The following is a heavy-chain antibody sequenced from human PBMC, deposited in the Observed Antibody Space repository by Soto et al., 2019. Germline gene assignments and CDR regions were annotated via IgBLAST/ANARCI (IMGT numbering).Heavy chain of an antibody. Sequence: QDQLVQSGAEVKKPGSSVKVSCKAFGGPFSSHTFSWVRQAPGQGLEWMGRIIPALGTTTYAQKFQGRVTITADESVTTVDMELTSLRTEDTALYYCARPDFGDYWYFDIWGRVTLVPVSS. V-gene: IGHV1-69*08. CDR2: IIPALGTT. CDR1: GGPFSSHT. J-gene: IGHJ2*01. D-gene: IGHD4-17*01. CDR3: ARPDFGDYWYFDI.